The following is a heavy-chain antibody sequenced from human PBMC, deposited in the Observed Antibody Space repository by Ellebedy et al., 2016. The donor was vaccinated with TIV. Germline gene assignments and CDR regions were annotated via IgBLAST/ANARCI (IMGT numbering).Heavy chain of an antibody. D-gene: IGHD5-24*01. J-gene: IGHJ4*02. CDR3: VRWLQSYFDY. Sequence: GGSLRLSXAASEFRFSDYYMSWVRQAPGKGLEWISYISHTSTTIHYADSVKGRLTISRDNSKNSLYLQMTSLRPEDTAVYYCVRWLQSYFDYWGQGTLVTVSS. CDR2: ISHTSTTI. V-gene: IGHV3-11*01. CDR1: EFRFSDYY.